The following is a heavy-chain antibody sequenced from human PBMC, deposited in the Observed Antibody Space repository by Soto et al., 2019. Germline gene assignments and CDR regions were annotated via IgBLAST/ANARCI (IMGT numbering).Heavy chain of an antibody. CDR2: IVVGSGNT. CDR1: GFTFTSSA. Sequence: SVKVSCKASGFTFTSSAVQWVRQARGQRLEWIGWIVVGSGNTNYAQKFQERVTITRDMSTSTAYMELSSLRSEDTAVYYCAAAPIYDILTVALDYWGQGTLVTVS. D-gene: IGHD3-9*01. V-gene: IGHV1-58*01. CDR3: AAAPIYDILTVALDY. J-gene: IGHJ4*02.